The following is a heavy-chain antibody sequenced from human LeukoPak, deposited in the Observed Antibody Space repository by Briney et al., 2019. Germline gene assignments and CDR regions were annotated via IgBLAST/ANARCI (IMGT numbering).Heavy chain of an antibody. Sequence: PSETLSLTCTVSGGSISSSSYYWGWIRQPPGKGLEWIGSIYYSGSTYYNPSLKSRVTISVDTSKNQFSLKLSSVTAADTAVYYCARVNVVDSSGCDYWGQGTLVTVSS. D-gene: IGHD3-22*01. J-gene: IGHJ4*02. CDR3: ARVNVVDSSGCDY. CDR1: GGSISSSSYY. CDR2: IYYSGST. V-gene: IGHV4-39*07.